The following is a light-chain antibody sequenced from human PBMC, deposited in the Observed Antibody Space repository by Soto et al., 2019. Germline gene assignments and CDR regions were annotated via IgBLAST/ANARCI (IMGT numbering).Light chain of an antibody. CDR2: QAS. V-gene: IGKV1-5*03. J-gene: IGKJ1*01. CDR3: LQYQSYRT. Sequence: DIQMTQSPSTLSASVGDRVSITCRASQSISRQLAWYQQKPGKAPNLLIYQASNLETGVPSRFTGSGSGTEFTLTISSLQPDDLATYYGLQYQSYRTFVQGTKVEVK. CDR1: QSISRQ.